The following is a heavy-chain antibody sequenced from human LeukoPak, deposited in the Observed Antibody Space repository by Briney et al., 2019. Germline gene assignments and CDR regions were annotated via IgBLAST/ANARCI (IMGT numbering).Heavy chain of an antibody. CDR3: GKDGHKSGWYTEY. CDR1: GFTFDDYA. V-gene: IGHV3-43*02. J-gene: IGHJ4*02. CDR2: ISGDDGTT. Sequence: PGGSLRLSCAASGFTFDDYAMHWVRQAPGKGLEWVSLISGDDGTTYYADSVKGRFTISRDNNKTSLHLQMNSLRTEDTALYYCGKDGHKSGWYTEYWGQGTLVTVSS. D-gene: IGHD6-19*01.